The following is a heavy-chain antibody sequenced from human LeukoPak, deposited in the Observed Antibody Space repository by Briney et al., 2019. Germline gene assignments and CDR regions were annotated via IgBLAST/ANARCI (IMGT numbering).Heavy chain of an antibody. CDR3: ARGTPRITIFGVGAPTPPTIDY. Sequence: ASVKVSCKASGYTFTGYYMHWVRQAPGQGLEWMGWINSNSGGTNYTQKFQGRVTMTRDTSINTAYMELSRLRPDDTAVYYCARGTPRITIFGVGAPTPPTIDYWGQGTLVTVSS. V-gene: IGHV1-2*02. D-gene: IGHD3-3*01. J-gene: IGHJ4*02. CDR2: INSNSGGT. CDR1: GYTFTGYY.